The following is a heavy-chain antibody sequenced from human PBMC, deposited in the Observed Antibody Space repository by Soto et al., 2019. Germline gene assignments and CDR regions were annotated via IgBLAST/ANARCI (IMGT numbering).Heavy chain of an antibody. CDR3: TRALSTYTDAFDV. CDR1: GYTLTTHY. D-gene: IGHD4-4*01. Sequence: QVQLVQSGAEVKKPGASMKLSCKAVGYTLTTHYMHWVRQAPGQGLEWMGVVSPSRGGTSYAQKFQGRLTMTTDTSTSTVYMELSSLRSDDTAVYYCTRALSTYTDAFDVWGQGTLVTVSS. V-gene: IGHV1-46*03. CDR2: VSPSRGGT. J-gene: IGHJ3*01.